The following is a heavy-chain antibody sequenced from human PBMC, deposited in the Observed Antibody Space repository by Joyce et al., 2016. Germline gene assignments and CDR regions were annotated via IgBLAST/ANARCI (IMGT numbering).Heavy chain of an antibody. Sequence: EVQLLESGGGLVQPGGSLRLSCAASGITFSRHTMSWVHQAPGKGRGWISGMGGSGGSRYYANSVKGPFTITRHNSKNTRYLQMNSRRAEDTAVYCCAKHSGWSYYFDYWGQGTLVTVSS. D-gene: IGHD6-19*01. J-gene: IGHJ4*02. CDR2: MGGSGGSR. CDR1: GITFSRHT. CDR3: AKHSGWSYYFDY. V-gene: IGHV3-23*01.